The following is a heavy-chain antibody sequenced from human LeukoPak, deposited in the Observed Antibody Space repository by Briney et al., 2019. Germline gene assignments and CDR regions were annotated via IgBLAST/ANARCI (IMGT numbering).Heavy chain of an antibody. CDR3: VRRVGNSKYDY. J-gene: IGHJ4*02. D-gene: IGHD4-11*01. CDR2: IYPGDSDT. V-gene: IGHV5-51*01. Sequence: GESLKISCRVFGDNLASYWIGWVRQMSGKGLEWMGIIYPGDSDTRYSPPFQGQVTISADKSISTAYLQWSSLKASDTAMYYCVRRVGNSKYDYWGQGTLVTVSS. CDR1: GDNLASYW.